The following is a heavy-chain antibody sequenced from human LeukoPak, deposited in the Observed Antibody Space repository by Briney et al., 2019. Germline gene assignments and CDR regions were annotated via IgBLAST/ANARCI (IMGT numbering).Heavy chain of an antibody. Sequence: PSETLSLTCTVSGGCISSGGYYWSWIRQPPGKGLEWIGYIYHSGSTYYHPSLKSRVTISVDRSKNQFSLKLSSVTAADTAVYYCARSYYDCWSGYPNWFVPWGQGTLVTVSS. CDR3: ARSYYDCWSGYPNWFVP. V-gene: IGHV4-30-2*01. CDR2: IYHSGST. CDR1: GGCISSGGYY. J-gene: IGHJ5*02. D-gene: IGHD3-3*01.